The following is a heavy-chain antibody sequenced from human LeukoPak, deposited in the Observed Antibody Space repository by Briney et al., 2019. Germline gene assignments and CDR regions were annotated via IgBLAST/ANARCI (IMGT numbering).Heavy chain of an antibody. D-gene: IGHD5-18*01. Sequence: ASVKVSCKASGYTFTGYYIHWVRQAPGQGLEWMGWINPNSGGTNYAQKFQGRVTMTRDTSISTAYMELSRLRSGDTAVYYCARDKGYSYVDYWGQGTLVTVSS. CDR1: GYTFTGYY. CDR3: ARDKGYSYVDY. J-gene: IGHJ4*02. CDR2: INPNSGGT. V-gene: IGHV1-2*02.